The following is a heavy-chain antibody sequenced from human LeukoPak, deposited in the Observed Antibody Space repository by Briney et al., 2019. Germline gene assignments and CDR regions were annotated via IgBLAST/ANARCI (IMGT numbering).Heavy chain of an antibody. CDR1: GGSISSYY. CDR3: ARHKVRVVAFDI. CDR2: IYYSGST. V-gene: IGHV4-59*08. D-gene: IGHD2-15*01. J-gene: IGHJ3*02. Sequence: SETLSLTCTVSGGSISSYYWSWIRQPPGKGLERIGYIYYSGSTNYNPSLKSRVTISVDTSKNQFSLKLSSVTAAATAVYYCARHKVRVVAFDIWGQGTMVTVSS.